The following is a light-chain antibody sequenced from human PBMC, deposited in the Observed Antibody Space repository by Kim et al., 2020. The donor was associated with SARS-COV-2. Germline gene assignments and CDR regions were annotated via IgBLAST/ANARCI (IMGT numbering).Light chain of an antibody. CDR3: QQHGNWLT. Sequence: PLSPGDRATLSCRACQSVSSCLAWYQQRPGQAPSLLIYDAPNRATVIPARFSGSRSGTDFTLTISSLGPEDFAVYYCQQHGNWLTFGGGTKVDIK. V-gene: IGKV3-11*01. CDR2: DAP. J-gene: IGKJ4*01. CDR1: QSVSSC.